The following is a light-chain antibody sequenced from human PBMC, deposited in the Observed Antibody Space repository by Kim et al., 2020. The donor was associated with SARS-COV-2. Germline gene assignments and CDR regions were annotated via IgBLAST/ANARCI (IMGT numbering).Light chain of an antibody. CDR3: SSYAGSTWV. Sequence: PGQSITIPCTGTSSDVGKYTLVSWYQQRPGNAPKLMIYEGTERPSGVSHRFSGSKSGNTASLTISGLQAEDEADYYCSSYAGSTWVFGGGTQLTVL. J-gene: IGLJ3*02. CDR1: SSDVGKYTL. V-gene: IGLV2-23*01. CDR2: EGT.